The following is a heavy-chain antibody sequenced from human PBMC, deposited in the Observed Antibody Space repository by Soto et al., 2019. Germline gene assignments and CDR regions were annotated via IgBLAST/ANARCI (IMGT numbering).Heavy chain of an antibody. CDR2: MNPKSGNT. Sequence: ASVKVSCKASGYTFTSYDINWVRQATGQGLEWMGWMNPKSGNTGYAQKFQGRVTMTRNTSISTAYMELSSLRSEDTAVYYCARGLPLFMCSGGSCYSDYFDYWGQGTLVTVSS. CDR1: GYTFTSYD. D-gene: IGHD2-15*01. J-gene: IGHJ4*02. V-gene: IGHV1-8*01. CDR3: ARGLPLFMCSGGSCYSDYFDY.